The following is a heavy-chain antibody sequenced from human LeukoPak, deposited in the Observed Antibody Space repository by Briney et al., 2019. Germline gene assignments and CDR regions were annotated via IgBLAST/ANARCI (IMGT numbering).Heavy chain of an antibody. CDR2: IRYDGSNK. J-gene: IGHJ4*02. D-gene: IGHD1-26*01. CDR1: GFTFSSYG. V-gene: IGHV3-30*02. CDR3: ANAGSERAVG. Sequence: GGSLRLSCAASGFTFSSYGMHWVRQAPGKGLEWVAFIRYDGSNKYYADSVKGRFTISRDNSKNTLYLQMNSLRAEDTAVYYCANAGSERAVGWGQGTLVTVSA.